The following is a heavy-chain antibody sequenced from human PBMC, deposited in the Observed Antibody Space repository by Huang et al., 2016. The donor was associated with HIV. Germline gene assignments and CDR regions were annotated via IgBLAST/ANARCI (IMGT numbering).Heavy chain of an antibody. Sequence: EVQLVESGGGLVQPGGSLKLSCAASGFTFSGSAMHWVRQASGNGGEWVGRIRSKANSYATAYAASVKGRFTISRDDSKNTAYLQMNSLKTEDTAVYYCTRQGRPYASAFDIWGQGTMVTVSS. D-gene: IGHD4-17*01. CDR2: IRSKANSYAT. CDR1: GFTFSGSA. J-gene: IGHJ3*02. CDR3: TRQGRPYASAFDI. V-gene: IGHV3-73*01.